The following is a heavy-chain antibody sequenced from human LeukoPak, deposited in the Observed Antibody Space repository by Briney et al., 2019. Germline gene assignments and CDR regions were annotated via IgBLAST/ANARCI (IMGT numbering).Heavy chain of an antibody. CDR2: ISAYNGNT. Sequence: GASVKVSCKASGYTFTSYGISWVRQAPGQGLEWMGWISAYNGNTNYAQKLQGRVTMTTDTSTSTAYMELRSLRSDDTAVYYCARVRGVLRFLPRGDAFDIWGQGTMVTVSS. CDR1: GYTFTSYG. J-gene: IGHJ3*02. D-gene: IGHD3-3*01. CDR3: ARVRGVLRFLPRGDAFDI. V-gene: IGHV1-18*01.